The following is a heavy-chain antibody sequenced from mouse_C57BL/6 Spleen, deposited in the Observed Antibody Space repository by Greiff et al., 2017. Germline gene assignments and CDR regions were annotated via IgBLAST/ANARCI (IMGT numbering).Heavy chain of an antibody. J-gene: IGHJ4*01. D-gene: IGHD2-4*01. V-gene: IGHV2-5*01. CDR2: IWRGGST. CDR1: GFSLTSYG. CDR3: AKNLRLRIDYAMDY. Sequence: VNVVESGPGLVQPSQSLSITCTVSGFSLTSYGVHWVRQSPGKGLEWLGVIWRGGSTDYNAAFMSRLSITKDNSKRQVFFKMNSLQADDTAIYYCAKNLRLRIDYAMDYWGQGTSVTVSS.